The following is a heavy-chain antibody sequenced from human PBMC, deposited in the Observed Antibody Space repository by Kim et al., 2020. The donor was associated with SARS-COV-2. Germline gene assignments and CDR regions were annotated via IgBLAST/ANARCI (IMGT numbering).Heavy chain of an antibody. V-gene: IGHV3-21*01. CDR1: GFTFSSYS. CDR3: ARLGVVIAINWFDP. CDR2: ISSSSSYI. D-gene: IGHD2-21*01. J-gene: IGHJ5*02. Sequence: GGSLRLSCAASGFTFSSYSMNWVRQAPGKGLEWVSSISSSSSYIYYADSVKGRFTISRDNAKNSLYLQMNSLRAEDTAVYYCARLGVVIAINWFDPWGQGTLVTVSS.